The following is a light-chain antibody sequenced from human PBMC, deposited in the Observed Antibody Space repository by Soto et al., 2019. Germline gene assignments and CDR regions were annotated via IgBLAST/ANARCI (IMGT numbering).Light chain of an antibody. V-gene: IGKV1-5*03. Sequence: DIQMTQSPSTLSASVGDRVTITCRASQGISSWLAWYQQKPGKAPKLLIYKASSLESGVPSRFSDSESGTEVTLTISSLQPDDFATYYCQQYTSYSPYTFGQGTKLEIK. J-gene: IGKJ2*01. CDR2: KAS. CDR1: QGISSW. CDR3: QQYTSYSPYT.